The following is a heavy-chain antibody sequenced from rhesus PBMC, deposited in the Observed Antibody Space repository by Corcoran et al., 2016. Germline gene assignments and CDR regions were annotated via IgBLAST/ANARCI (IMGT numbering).Heavy chain of an antibody. J-gene: IGHJ4*01. CDR3: ARRDGLDY. V-gene: IGHV4S14*01. CDR2: ISSGGSN. Sequence: QVQLQESGPGLVKPSETLSLTCAVSGYSISSGYYWGWIRQPRGKGLEWIGHISSGGSNYLTPSLKSRVTLSVDTSKNQFSLKLSSVTAADTAVYYCARRDGLDYWGQGVLVTVSS. CDR1: GYSISSGYY.